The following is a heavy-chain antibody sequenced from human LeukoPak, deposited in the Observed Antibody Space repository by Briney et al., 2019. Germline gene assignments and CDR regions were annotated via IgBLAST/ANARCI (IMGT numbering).Heavy chain of an antibody. V-gene: IGHV4-61*02. CDR3: ARGRDGYNFHPDY. Sequence: PSEALSLTCTVSGGSISSGSYYWSWIRQPAGKGLEWIGRIYTSGSTNYNPSLKSRVTISVDTSKNQFSLKLSSVTAADTAVYYCARGRDGYNFHPDYWGQGTLVTVSS. D-gene: IGHD5-24*01. J-gene: IGHJ4*02. CDR1: GGSISSGSYY. CDR2: IYTSGST.